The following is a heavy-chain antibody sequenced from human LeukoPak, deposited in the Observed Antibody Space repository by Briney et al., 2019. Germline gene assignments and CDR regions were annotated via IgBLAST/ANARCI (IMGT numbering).Heavy chain of an antibody. D-gene: IGHD5-24*01. J-gene: IGHJ3*02. CDR3: TLRKDAYWSAFDI. V-gene: IGHV3-15*01. CDR1: GFTFTNAW. CDR2: IKSKTDGGRT. Sequence: GGSLRLSCAASGFTFTNAWMTWVRQAPGKGLEWVGRIKSKTDGGRTDYAAPVKGRFTISRDDSKNMLYLEMNSPKIEDTAMYYCTLRKDAYWSAFDIWGQGTVVTVSS.